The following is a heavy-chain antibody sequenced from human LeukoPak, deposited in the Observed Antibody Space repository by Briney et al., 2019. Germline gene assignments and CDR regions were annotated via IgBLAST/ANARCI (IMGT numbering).Heavy chain of an antibody. J-gene: IGHJ6*03. Sequence: GGSLRLSCAASGFTFSDYSMNWVRQAPGKGLEWVASISTVSTYTFYAESLKGRISISRDNAKNSLILQMSSLRADDTAVYYCTRDGSGFYYYYYMDIWGKGTTVTVSS. D-gene: IGHD6-25*01. V-gene: IGHV3-21*01. CDR2: ISTVSTYT. CDR3: TRDGSGFYYYYYMDI. CDR1: GFTFSDYS.